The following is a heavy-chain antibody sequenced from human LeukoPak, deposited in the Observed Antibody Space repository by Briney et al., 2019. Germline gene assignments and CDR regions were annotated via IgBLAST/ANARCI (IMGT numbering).Heavy chain of an antibody. V-gene: IGHV1-18*01. Sequence: GASVKVSCKASGYTFTSYGISWVRQAPGQGLEWMGWISAYNGNTNYAQKLQGRVTMTTDTSTSTAYMELRSLRSGDTAVYYCAXXXXXNRYYGSGSYGDYWGQGALVTVSS. D-gene: IGHD3-10*01. CDR2: ISAYNGNT. CDR1: GYTFTSYG. CDR3: AXXXXXNRYYGSGSYGDY. J-gene: IGHJ4*02.